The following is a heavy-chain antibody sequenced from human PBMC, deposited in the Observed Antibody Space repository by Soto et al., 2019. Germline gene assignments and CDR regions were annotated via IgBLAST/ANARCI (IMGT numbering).Heavy chain of an antibody. CDR2: IIPIFGTA. Sequence: GASVKVSCKASGGTFSSYAISWVRQAPGQGLEWMGGIIPIFGTANYAQKFQGRVTISADESTSTAYMELSSLRSEDTAVYYCVAAMDYYGMDVWGQGTTVTVSS. D-gene: IGHD5-18*01. CDR3: VAAMDYYGMDV. J-gene: IGHJ6*02. V-gene: IGHV1-69*13. CDR1: GGTFSSYA.